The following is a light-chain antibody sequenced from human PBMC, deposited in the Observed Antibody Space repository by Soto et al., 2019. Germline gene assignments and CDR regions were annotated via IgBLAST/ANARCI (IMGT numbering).Light chain of an antibody. CDR3: CSYAASSTSMV. J-gene: IGLJ2*01. V-gene: IGLV2-23*01. Sequence: QSALTQPASVSGSPGQSITISCTGTSSDVGSYKLVSWYQQHPGKAPKLMIYDGSERPSGVSNRFSGSKSGNTASLTISGLQAEDEADYYCCSYAASSTSMVFGGGTKVTVL. CDR1: SSDVGSYKL. CDR2: DGS.